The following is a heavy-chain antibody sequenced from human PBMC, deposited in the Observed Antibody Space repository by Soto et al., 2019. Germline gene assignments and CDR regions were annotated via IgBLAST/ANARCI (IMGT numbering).Heavy chain of an antibody. CDR3: AKSRYSDSSGDFYDY. D-gene: IGHD3-22*01. Sequence: GSLRLSCAASAFTFNNYAMSWVRQAPGKGLEWVSGIGGSGRTTYYADSVKGRFTISRDNSNNTLFLQMNSLRAEDTAVYYCAKSRYSDSSGDFYDYWGQGTLVTVSS. CDR1: AFTFNNYA. J-gene: IGHJ4*02. V-gene: IGHV3-23*01. CDR2: IGGSGRTT.